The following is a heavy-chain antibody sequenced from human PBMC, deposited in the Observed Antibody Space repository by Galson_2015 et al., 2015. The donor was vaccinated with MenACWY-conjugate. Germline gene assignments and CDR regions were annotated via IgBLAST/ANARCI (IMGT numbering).Heavy chain of an antibody. CDR2: ISPGDSET. J-gene: IGHJ6*02. CDR3: ARHPPGGRGMDV. CDR1: GYTFTTYW. V-gene: IGHV5-51*01. D-gene: IGHD1-26*01. Sequence: QSGAEVKKPGESLKISCKGPGYTFTTYWIGWVRQLPGKGLEWVGLISPGDSETRYSPAFQGQVTISADKSISTAYVQWDSLQASDTAMYYCARHPPGGRGMDVWGQGTTVTVSS.